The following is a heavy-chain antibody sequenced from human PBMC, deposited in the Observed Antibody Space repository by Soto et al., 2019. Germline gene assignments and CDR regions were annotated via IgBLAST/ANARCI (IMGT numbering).Heavy chain of an antibody. D-gene: IGHD3-3*01. CDR1: GGSISSGDCS. V-gene: IGHV4-30-4*01. J-gene: IGHJ5*02. CDR2: IYNSGIT. CDR3: ARGVTVFGLVSRFWFDP. Sequence: SETLSLTCTVSGGSISSGDCSWSWVRQSPGKGLEWIGHIYNSGITYYNPSLKSRVVISMDTSRNQFSLRLNSLTAADRAVYFCARGVTVFGLVSRFWFDPWGQGTLVTVSS.